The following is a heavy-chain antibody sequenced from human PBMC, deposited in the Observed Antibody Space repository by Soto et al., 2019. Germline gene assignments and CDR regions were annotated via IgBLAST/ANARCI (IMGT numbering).Heavy chain of an antibody. D-gene: IGHD5-12*01. Sequence: GASVKVSCKASGYTFTDYYMHWVRQAPGQGLEWMGWINPNSGGTNYAQKFQGRVTMTRDTSISTAYMELSRLRSDDTAVYYCARDGPRWLQLGYFDYWGQGTLVTVSS. V-gene: IGHV1-2*02. J-gene: IGHJ4*02. CDR2: INPNSGGT. CDR3: ARDGPRWLQLGYFDY. CDR1: GYTFTDYY.